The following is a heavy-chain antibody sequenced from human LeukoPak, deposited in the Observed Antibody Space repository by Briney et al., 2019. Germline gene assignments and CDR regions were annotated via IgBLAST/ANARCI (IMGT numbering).Heavy chain of an antibody. CDR3: ASPVNTDGYYFDY. CDR2: IYYSGST. V-gene: IGHV4-59*01. D-gene: IGHD4-17*01. CDR1: GGSISSYY. Sequence: PSETLSLTCTVSGGSISSYYWSWIRQPPGKGLEWIGYIYYSGSTNYNPSLKSRVTISVDTSKNQFSLKLSSVTAADTAVYYCASPVNTDGYYFDYWGQGTLVTVSS. J-gene: IGHJ4*02.